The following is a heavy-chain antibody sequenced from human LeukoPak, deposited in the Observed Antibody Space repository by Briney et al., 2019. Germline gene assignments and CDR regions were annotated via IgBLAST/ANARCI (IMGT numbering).Heavy chain of an antibody. V-gene: IGHV4-59*01. CDR1: GCSIGTNY. CDR2: SSYSGSS. J-gene: IGHJ4*02. CDR3: ARSDTHHIHSSSWHFDY. Sequence: PSETLSLTCSVSGCSIGTNYRSWIRQVPGKGLEWIGYSSYSGSSNYNPSLKSRVTISVDTSKTQFSLYLNSVTAADTAVYYCARSDTHHIHSSSWHFDYWGQGTLVTVSS. D-gene: IGHD6-13*01.